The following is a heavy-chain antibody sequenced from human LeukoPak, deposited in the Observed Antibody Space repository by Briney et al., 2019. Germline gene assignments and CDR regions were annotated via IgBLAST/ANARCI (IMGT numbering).Heavy chain of an antibody. CDR2: IKQDESEK. CDR1: GFTFSSYW. J-gene: IGHJ4*02. CDR3: AGEVSMVRGVISHNFDY. Sequence: QPGGSLRLSCAASGFTFSSYWMSWVRQAPGKGLEWVANIKQDESEKYYVDSVKGRFTISRDNAKNSLYLQMNSLRAEDTAVYYCAGEVSMVRGVISHNFDYWGQGTLVTVSS. V-gene: IGHV3-7*05. D-gene: IGHD3-10*01.